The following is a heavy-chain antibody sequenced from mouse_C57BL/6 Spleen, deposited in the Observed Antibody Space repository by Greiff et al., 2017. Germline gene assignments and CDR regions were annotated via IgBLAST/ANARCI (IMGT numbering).Heavy chain of an antibody. Sequence: EVKLVESGGGLVQPKGSLKLSCAASGFSFNTYAMNWVRQAPGKGLEWVARIRSKSNNYATYYADSVKDRFTISRDDSESMLYLQMNNLKTEDTAMYYCGRTTVVANWYFDVWGTGTTVTVSS. J-gene: IGHJ1*03. D-gene: IGHD1-1*01. CDR2: IRSKSNNYAT. CDR1: GFSFNTYA. CDR3: GRTTVVANWYFDV. V-gene: IGHV10-1*01.